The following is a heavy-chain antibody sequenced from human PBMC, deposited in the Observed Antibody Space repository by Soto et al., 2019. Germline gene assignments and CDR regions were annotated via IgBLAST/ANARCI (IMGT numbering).Heavy chain of an antibody. V-gene: IGHV4-31*03. CDR2: IYYSGST. CDR1: GGSISSGGYY. J-gene: IGHJ5*02. CDR3: ARSPLWFGELSPLKNWFDP. Sequence: QVQLQESGPGLVKPSQTLSLTCTVSGGSISSGGYYWSWIRQHPGKGLEWIGYIYYSGSTYYNPSLKSRVTISVDTSKNQFSLKLSSVTAADTAVYYCARSPLWFGELSPLKNWFDPWGQGTLVTVSS. D-gene: IGHD3-10*01.